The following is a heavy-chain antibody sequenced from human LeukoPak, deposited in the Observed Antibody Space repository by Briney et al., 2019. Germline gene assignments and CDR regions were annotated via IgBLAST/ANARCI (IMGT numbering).Heavy chain of an antibody. Sequence: SESLSLTCTVSGGSISSYYWSWIRQPAGKGLEWIGRIYTSGSTNYNPSLKSRVTISVDTSKNQFSLKLSSVTAADTAVYYCARGSTRYYDFWSGDVNFDYWGQGTLVTVSS. D-gene: IGHD3-3*01. CDR1: GGSISSYY. CDR3: ARGSTRYYDFWSGDVNFDY. J-gene: IGHJ4*02. CDR2: IYTSGST. V-gene: IGHV4-4*07.